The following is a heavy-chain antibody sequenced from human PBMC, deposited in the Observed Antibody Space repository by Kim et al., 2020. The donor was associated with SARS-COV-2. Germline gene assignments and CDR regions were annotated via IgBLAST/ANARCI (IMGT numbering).Heavy chain of an antibody. CDR3: ARAPGYYYYYMDV. J-gene: IGHJ6*03. Sequence: RYSPSCQGQVTISADKSISTAYLQWSSLKASDTAMYYCARAPGYYYYYMDVWGKGTTVTVSS. V-gene: IGHV5-51*01.